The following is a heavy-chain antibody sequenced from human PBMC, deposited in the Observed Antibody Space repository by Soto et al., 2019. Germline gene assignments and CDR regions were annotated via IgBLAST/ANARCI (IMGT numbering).Heavy chain of an antibody. V-gene: IGHV1-69*02. CDR2: IIPILGIA. D-gene: IGHD2-15*01. Sequence: QVQLVQSGAEVKKPGSSVKVSCKASGGTFSSYTISWVRQAPGQGLEWMGRIIPILGIANYAQRFQDRVTITWDKSTSTAYMELSSLRSEDTAGYYCARVLVAARLGWVDPWGQGTLVTVSS. CDR3: ARVLVAARLGWVDP. J-gene: IGHJ5*02. CDR1: GGTFSSYT.